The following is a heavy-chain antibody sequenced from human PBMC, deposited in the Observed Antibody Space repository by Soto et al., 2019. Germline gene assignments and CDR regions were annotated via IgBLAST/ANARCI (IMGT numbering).Heavy chain of an antibody. J-gene: IGHJ4*02. CDR3: ARGHYDFWRGTFATIDY. CDR2: INHSGST. D-gene: IGHD3-3*01. Sequence: PSETLSLTCAVYGGSFSGYYWSWIRQPPGKGLEWIGEINHSGSTNYNPSLKSRVTISVDTSKNQFSLKLTSVTAADTAVYYCARGHYDFWRGTFATIDYCGPGTLLTVSS. V-gene: IGHV4-34*01. CDR1: GGSFSGYY.